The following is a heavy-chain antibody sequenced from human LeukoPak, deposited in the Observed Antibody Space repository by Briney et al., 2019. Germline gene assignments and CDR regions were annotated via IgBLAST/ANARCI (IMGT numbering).Heavy chain of an antibody. CDR2: ISSSGSTI. J-gene: IGHJ3*02. Sequence: PGGSLRLSCAASGFTFSDYYMSWIRQAPGKGLEWVSYISSSGSTIYYADSVKGRFTISRDNAKNSLYLQMNSLRAEDTAVYYCAREYSYGYSGAFDIWGQGTMVTVSS. CDR1: GFTFSDYY. V-gene: IGHV3-11*04. CDR3: AREYSYGYSGAFDI. D-gene: IGHD5-18*01.